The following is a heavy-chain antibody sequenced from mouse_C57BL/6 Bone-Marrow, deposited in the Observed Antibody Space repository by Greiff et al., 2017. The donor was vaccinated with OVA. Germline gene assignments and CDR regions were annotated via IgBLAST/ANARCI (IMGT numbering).Heavy chain of an antibody. J-gene: IGHJ3*01. D-gene: IGHD1-1*01. CDR3: ARRGFLRSFAY. CDR1: GYTFTSYW. Sequence: QVQLQQPGAELVKPGASVTLSCKASGYTFTSYWMHWVKQRPGQGLEWIGMIHPNSGSTNYNEKFKSKATLTVDKSSSTAYMQLSSLTSEDSAVYYCARRGFLRSFAYWGQGTLVTVSA. V-gene: IGHV1-64*01. CDR2: IHPNSGST.